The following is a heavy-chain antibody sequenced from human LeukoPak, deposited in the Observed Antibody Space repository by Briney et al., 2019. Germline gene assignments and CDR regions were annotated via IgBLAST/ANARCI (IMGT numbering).Heavy chain of an antibody. CDR2: INSEGTST. CDR3: ARGYSSASHYLFDY. D-gene: IGHD3-10*01. V-gene: IGHV3-74*01. CDR1: GFTFSSYW. Sequence: PGGSLRLSCAASGFTFSSYWMHWVRHAPGKGLVWVSHINSEGTSTTYADSVKGRFTISRDNAKNTLSLQMNSLRAEDTAVYYCARGYSSASHYLFDYWGQGTLVTVSS. J-gene: IGHJ4*02.